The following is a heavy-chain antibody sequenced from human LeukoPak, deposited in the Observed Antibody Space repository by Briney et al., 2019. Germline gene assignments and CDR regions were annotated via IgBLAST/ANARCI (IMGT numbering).Heavy chain of an antibody. CDR2: ISSSGSTI. D-gene: IGHD3-22*01. V-gene: IGHV3-48*03. J-gene: IGHJ4*02. CDR3: ARDSVYYDSSGYYPSTFDY. CDR1: GFTFSSYE. Sequence: GGSLRLSCAASGFTFSSYEMNWVRQAPGKGLEWVSYISSSGSTIYYADSVKGRFTISRDNAKNSLYLQMNSLRAEDTAVYYCARDSVYYDSSGYYPSTFDYWGQGTLGTASS.